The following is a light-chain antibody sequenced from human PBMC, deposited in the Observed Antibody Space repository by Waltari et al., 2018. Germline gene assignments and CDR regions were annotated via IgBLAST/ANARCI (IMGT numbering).Light chain of an antibody. Sequence: QSALTQPASVSGSPGQSITISCHGTSSDVGGYNYVSWYQQHPGKAPKLMIYDVSNRPSGVSNRFSGSKSGNTASLTISGLQAEDEADYYCSSCTSSSIWVFGGGTKLTVL. J-gene: IGLJ3*02. CDR3: SSCTSSSIWV. CDR2: DVS. CDR1: SSDVGGYNY. V-gene: IGLV2-14*03.